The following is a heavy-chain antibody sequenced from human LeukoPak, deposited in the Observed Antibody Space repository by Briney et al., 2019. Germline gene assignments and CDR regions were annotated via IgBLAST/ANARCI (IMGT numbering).Heavy chain of an antibody. D-gene: IGHD6-19*01. CDR1: GGSISSSSYY. CDR3: ARHPVAGFYFDY. J-gene: IGHJ4*02. CDR2: IYYSGST. Sequence: SETLSLTCTVSGGSISSSSYYWGWIRQPPGKGLEWIGSIYYSGSTYYNPSLKSRVTISVGTSKNQFSLKLSSVTAADTAVYYCARHPVAGFYFDYWGQGTLVTVSS. V-gene: IGHV4-39*01.